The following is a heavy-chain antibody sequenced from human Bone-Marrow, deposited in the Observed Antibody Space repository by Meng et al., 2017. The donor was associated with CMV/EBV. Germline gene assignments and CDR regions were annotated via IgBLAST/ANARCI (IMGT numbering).Heavy chain of an antibody. J-gene: IGHJ4*02. V-gene: IGHV3-20*04. D-gene: IGHD6-13*01. CDR2: INWNGGNT. CDR1: GFTFDDYG. Sequence: GESLKISCAASGFTFDDYGMSWVRQAPGKGLEWVSDINWNGGNTGYVDSVKGRFTISRDNAKNSLYLQMDSLRAEDTAVYYCAKDVIAAAGTPVYLDYWGRGSLVTVSS. CDR3: AKDVIAAAGTPVYLDY.